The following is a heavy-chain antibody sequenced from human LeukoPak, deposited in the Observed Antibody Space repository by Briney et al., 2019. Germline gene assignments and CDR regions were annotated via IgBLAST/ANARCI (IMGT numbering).Heavy chain of an antibody. CDR1: GCTFSNYW. D-gene: IGHD5-18*01. CDR3: ATFVDTVRYDAFDV. V-gene: IGHV3-74*01. Sequence: GGPLRLSCPASGCTFSNYWMDWVRQAQCKGLVWVSRIHADGKNTAYADSVKGRFTISRDNARNTLFLQMNSLRTGDAAVYYCATFVDTVRYDAFDVWGQGTMVTVSS. CDR2: IHADGKNT. J-gene: IGHJ3*01.